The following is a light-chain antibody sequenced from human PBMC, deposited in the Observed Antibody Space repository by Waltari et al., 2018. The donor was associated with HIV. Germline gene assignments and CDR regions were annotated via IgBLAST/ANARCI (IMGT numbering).Light chain of an antibody. V-gene: IGLV2-14*03. CDR3: ASFTRDFTII. J-gene: IGLJ2*01. CDR1: DSAFGYSNF. Sequence: SAVTQPASVSGFAGQSVTLSCSGTDSAFGYSNFVSWYQQHPDRVPKLLLFDVDSRASGIADRFSGSRSGNTASLTISGLQTEDEAIYYCASFTRDFTIIFGGGTRVTVL. CDR2: DVD.